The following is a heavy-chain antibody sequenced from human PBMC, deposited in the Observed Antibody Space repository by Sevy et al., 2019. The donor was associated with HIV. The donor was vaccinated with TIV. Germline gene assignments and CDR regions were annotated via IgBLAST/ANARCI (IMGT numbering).Heavy chain of an antibody. Sequence: GGSLRLSCAASGFTFNTHAMNWVRQAPVKGLEWVSVISGPGYGTNYADSVKGRFTISRDNSKNTLFLQMNSLRADDTAVYYCAKALNPAMESMLEVNLRSLKGFDVWGQGTMVTVSS. V-gene: IGHV3-23*01. CDR3: AKALNPAMESMLEVNLRSLKGFDV. J-gene: IGHJ3*01. CDR1: GFTFNTHA. D-gene: IGHD3-22*01. CDR2: ISGPGYGT.